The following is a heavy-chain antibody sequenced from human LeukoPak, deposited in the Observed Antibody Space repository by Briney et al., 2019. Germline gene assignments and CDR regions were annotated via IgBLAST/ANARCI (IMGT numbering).Heavy chain of an antibody. Sequence: GGSLRLSCAASGFTFSTSNMNWVRQAPGKGLEGVSSIRYSSSYIYYADSVKGRFTISRDNAKNSLYLQMNSLRADDTAVYYSARVPWFGEVLYYYYYMDVWGKGTTVTVSS. CDR2: IRYSSSYI. J-gene: IGHJ6*03. CDR1: GFTFSTSN. D-gene: IGHD3-10*01. CDR3: ARVPWFGEVLYYYYYMDV. V-gene: IGHV3-21*01.